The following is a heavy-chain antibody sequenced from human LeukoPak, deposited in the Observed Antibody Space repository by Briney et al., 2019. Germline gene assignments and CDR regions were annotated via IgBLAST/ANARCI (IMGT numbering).Heavy chain of an antibody. V-gene: IGHV3-66*01. D-gene: IGHD6-19*01. CDR3: ARDGPYSSSDY. CDR1: GFFVSNNY. CDR2: IYSGGDT. J-gene: IGHJ4*02. Sequence: GGSLRLSCAASGFFVSNNYMTWVRQAPGKGLEWVSVIYSGGDTYYADSVKGRFTISRDNSKNTLYLQMNRLRAEDTAVYYCARDGPYSSSDYWGQGTLVTVSS.